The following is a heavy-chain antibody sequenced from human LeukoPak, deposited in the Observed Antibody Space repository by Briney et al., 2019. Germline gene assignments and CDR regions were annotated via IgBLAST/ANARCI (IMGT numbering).Heavy chain of an antibody. CDR2: IMPLFGTA. V-gene: IGHV1-69*05. D-gene: IGHD4-17*01. CDR1: GGTFNNSA. Sequence: ASVKVSCKTSGGTFNNSAISWVRQAPGQGLEWLGGIMPLFGTAGYAQKFQGRVTITKDESTRTVYLELTSLTSDDTAVYYCARDVHGDYGSGWFDHWGQGTLVSVSS. J-gene: IGHJ5*02. CDR3: ARDVHGDYGSGWFDH.